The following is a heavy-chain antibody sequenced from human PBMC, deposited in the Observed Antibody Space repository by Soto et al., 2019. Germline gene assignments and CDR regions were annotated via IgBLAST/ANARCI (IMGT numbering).Heavy chain of an antibody. J-gene: IGHJ4*02. Sequence: EVQLLESGGGLVQPGGSLRLSCAASGFTFSSYAMSWVRQAPGKGLEWVSAIRGSGGSTYYADSVKGRFTISRDNPKNTLDLQMKSLRAEDTAVYYCAKYRVSVVVVVAAGNWGQGNLVTVSS. CDR1: GFTFSSYA. D-gene: IGHD2-15*01. V-gene: IGHV3-23*01. CDR2: IRGSGGST. CDR3: AKYRVSVVVVVAAGN.